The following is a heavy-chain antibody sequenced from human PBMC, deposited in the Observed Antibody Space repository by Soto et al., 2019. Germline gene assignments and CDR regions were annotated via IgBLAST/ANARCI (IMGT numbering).Heavy chain of an antibody. CDR2: IIPIFGTA. CDR1: GGTFSSYA. V-gene: IGHV1-69*12. J-gene: IGHJ4*02. Sequence: QVQLVQSGAEVKKPGSSVKVSCKACGGTFSSYAISWVRQAPGQGLEWMGGIIPIFGTANYAQKFQGRVTITADESTSTAYMELSSLRSEDTAVYYCARGGDGDYPYYFDYWGQGTLVTVSS. CDR3: ARGGDGDYPYYFDY. D-gene: IGHD4-17*01.